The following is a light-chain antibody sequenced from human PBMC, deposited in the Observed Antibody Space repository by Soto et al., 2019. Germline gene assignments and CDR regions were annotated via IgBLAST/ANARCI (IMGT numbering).Light chain of an antibody. Sequence: ITVTLSPSSLSAPEGDRVTIPCRASQDISDDVGWYQQTPGKAPKLLISGASRLQSGVPSRFSGSGSGAAFTLTITSLRPEDSATYYCLQTHNYLRTFGQGTKV. CDR1: QDISDD. CDR3: LQTHNYLRT. V-gene: IGKV1-6*01. J-gene: IGKJ1*01. CDR2: GAS.